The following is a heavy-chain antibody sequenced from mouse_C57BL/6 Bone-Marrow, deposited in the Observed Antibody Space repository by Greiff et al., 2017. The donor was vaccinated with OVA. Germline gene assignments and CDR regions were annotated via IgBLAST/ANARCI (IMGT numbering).Heavy chain of an antibody. Sequence: DVKLEESGGGLVQPGGSLSLSCAASGFTFTDYYMSWVRQPPGKGLEWLGFISNKANGYKTEYSASVKGRFTISRDNSQSILYLQMNALRSEDSATYDCARYLYYGNNYYAMDYWGQGTSVTVSS. CDR3: ARYLYYGNNYYAMDY. CDR2: ISNKANGYKT. V-gene: IGHV7-3*01. CDR1: GFTFTDYY. J-gene: IGHJ4*01. D-gene: IGHD2-1*01.